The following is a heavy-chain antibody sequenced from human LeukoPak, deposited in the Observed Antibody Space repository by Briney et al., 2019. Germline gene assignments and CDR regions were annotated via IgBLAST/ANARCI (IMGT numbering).Heavy chain of an antibody. CDR3: ARDRSTKYSCDY. Sequence: PGGSLRLSCTASGFTFSSHAMHWVRQAPGKGLEWVAFISYDGSIKYYADSVKGRFTISRDNSKNTRYLQMSSLRTEDTAVYYCARDRSTKYSCDYWGQGTLVSVSS. V-gene: IGHV3-30-3*01. D-gene: IGHD2-2*01. J-gene: IGHJ4*02. CDR1: GFTFSSHA. CDR2: ISYDGSIK.